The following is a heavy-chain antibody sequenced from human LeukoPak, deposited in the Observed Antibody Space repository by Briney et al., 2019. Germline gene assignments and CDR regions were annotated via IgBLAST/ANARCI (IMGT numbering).Heavy chain of an antibody. CDR3: ARVLIVVVPAAGYYYYYYGMDV. Sequence: ASVKVSCKASGYTFTSYDINWVRQATGQGLEWMGWMNPNSGNTGYAQKFQGRVTMTRNTSISTAYMELSSLRSEDTAVYYCARVLIVVVPAAGYYYYYYGMDVWGQGTTVTVSS. CDR2: MNPNSGNT. D-gene: IGHD2-2*01. J-gene: IGHJ6*02. CDR1: GYTFTSYD. V-gene: IGHV1-8*01.